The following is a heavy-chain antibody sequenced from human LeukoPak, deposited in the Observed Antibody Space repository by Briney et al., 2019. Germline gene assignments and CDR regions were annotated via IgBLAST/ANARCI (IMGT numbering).Heavy chain of an antibody. CDR2: ISGSGGST. Sequence: GGSLRLSCAASGFTFSSYALSWVRQAPGKGLEWVSAISGSGGSTYYADSVKGRFTISRDNSKNTLYLQMNSLRAEDTAVYYCAKVHFDRDMMGAFDIWGQGTMVTVSS. V-gene: IGHV3-23*01. J-gene: IGHJ3*02. D-gene: IGHD3-22*01. CDR3: AKVHFDRDMMGAFDI. CDR1: GFTFSSYA.